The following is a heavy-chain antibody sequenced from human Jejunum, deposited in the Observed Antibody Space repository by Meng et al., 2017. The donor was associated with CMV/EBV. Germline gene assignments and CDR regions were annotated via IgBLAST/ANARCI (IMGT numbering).Heavy chain of an antibody. V-gene: IGHV1-18*01. CDR3: ARGTPGRSYSDY. D-gene: IGHD3-10*01. Sequence: QVHLLECGAGVKKPWASVRVSCEASGYTCASYGISWLRQAPGQGLEWMGWFVNNVDTYSAQKFQGRVTMTTDTHTSTAFMELRSLRSDDTAVYYCARGTPGRSYSDYWGQGTLVTVSS. CDR2: FVNNVDT. J-gene: IGHJ4*02. CDR1: GYTCASYG.